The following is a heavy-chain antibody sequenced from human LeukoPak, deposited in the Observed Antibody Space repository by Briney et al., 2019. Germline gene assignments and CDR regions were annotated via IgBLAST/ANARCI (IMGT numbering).Heavy chain of an antibody. J-gene: IGHJ5*02. CDR2: IYYSGTT. D-gene: IGHD4-17*01. Sequence: PSETLTLTCTVSGDAITSNYWNSIRRPPPKVRQWIVSIYYSGTTNYNPSLKSRLTISLDTSKNQFSLKLSSMTAADTAVYYCARATTVTTRFDPWGQGTPVIVSS. CDR1: GDAITSNY. V-gene: IGHV4-59*01. CDR3: ARATTVTTRFDP.